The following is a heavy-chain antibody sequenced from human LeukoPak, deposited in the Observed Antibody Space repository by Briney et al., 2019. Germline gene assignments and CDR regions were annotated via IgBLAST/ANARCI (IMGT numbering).Heavy chain of an antibody. J-gene: IGHJ6*03. CDR2: ISSSSSSI. CDR3: ARGSGWEVSYYYYYMDV. CDR1: GFTFSYYD. Sequence: PGGSLRLACAASGFTFSYYDMNWVRQAPGKGLEWVSSISSSSSSIYYADSVKGRFTISRDNAKNSLYLQMNSLRAEDTAVYYCARGSGWEVSYYYYYMDVWGKGTTVTISS. D-gene: IGHD1-26*01. V-gene: IGHV3-21*01.